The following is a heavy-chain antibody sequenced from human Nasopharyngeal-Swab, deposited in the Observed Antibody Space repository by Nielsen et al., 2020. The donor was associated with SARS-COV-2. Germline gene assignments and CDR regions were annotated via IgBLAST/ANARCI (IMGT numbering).Heavy chain of an antibody. CDR2: ISSSSSTI. D-gene: IGHD3-22*01. Sequence: GESLKISCAASGFTFSSYSMNWVRQAPGKGLEWVSYISSSSSTIYYADSVKGRFTISRDNAKNSLYLQMNNLRDEDTAVYYCARVGPYYYDSSGYDVEYWGQGTLVTVSS. CDR1: GFTFSSYS. CDR3: ARVGPYYYDSSGYDVEY. V-gene: IGHV3-48*02. J-gene: IGHJ4*02.